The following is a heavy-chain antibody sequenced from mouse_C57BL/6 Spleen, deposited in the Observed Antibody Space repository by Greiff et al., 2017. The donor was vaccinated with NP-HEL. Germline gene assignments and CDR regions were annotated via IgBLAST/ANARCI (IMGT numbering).Heavy chain of an antibody. CDR2: IYPGSGNT. V-gene: IGHV1-76*01. Sequence: QVQLKESGAELVRPGASVKLSCKASGYTFTDYYINWVKQRPGQGLEWIARIYPGSGNTYYNEKFKGKATLTAEKSSSTAYMQLSSLTSEDSAVYFCSRGGGPWFAYWGQGTLVTVSA. CDR1: GYTFTDYY. CDR3: SRGGGPWFAY. J-gene: IGHJ3*01.